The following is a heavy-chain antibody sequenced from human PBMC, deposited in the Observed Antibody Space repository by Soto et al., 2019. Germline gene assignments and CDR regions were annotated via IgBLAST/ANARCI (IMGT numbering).Heavy chain of an antibody. CDR2: ITGSGGTT. D-gene: IGHD6-13*01. Sequence: EVQLLESGGDLVQPGGSLRLSCAASGFTFNNYAMNWVRQAPGKGLEWVSGITGSGGTTFYADSVKGRFTISRDSSKNSVSLQMSGLRAEDTAVYYCAKEYTSTTIGAFDIWGQGTMVTVSS. J-gene: IGHJ3*02. CDR1: GFTFNNYA. V-gene: IGHV3-23*01. CDR3: AKEYTSTTIGAFDI.